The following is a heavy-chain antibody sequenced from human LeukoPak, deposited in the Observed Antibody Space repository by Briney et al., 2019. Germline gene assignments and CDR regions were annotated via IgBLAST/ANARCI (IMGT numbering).Heavy chain of an antibody. Sequence: HPGGSLRLSCAASGFTFSSYWMHWVRQAPGKGLVWVSRINSDGNSTNYADSVKGRFTISRDNAKNTLYLQMNSLRAEDTAVYYCAKDTDYGDPDYWGQGTLVTVSS. CDR2: INSDGNST. D-gene: IGHD4-17*01. V-gene: IGHV3-74*01. J-gene: IGHJ4*02. CDR1: GFTFSSYW. CDR3: AKDTDYGDPDY.